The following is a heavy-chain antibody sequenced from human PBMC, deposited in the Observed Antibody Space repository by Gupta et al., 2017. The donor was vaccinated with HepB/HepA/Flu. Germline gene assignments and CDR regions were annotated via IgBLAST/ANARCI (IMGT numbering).Heavy chain of an antibody. CDR1: VGSISSVDCY. D-gene: IGHD3-22*01. J-gene: IGHJ3*02. Sequence: QVQLQESCALLATPRQTLSPTCSVSVGSISSVDCYWRWIRQAPGKGLEWIGYIYYSGSTYYNPSLKSRVTIAVDTYKNQFSLKLSSVTAADTAVYYCARADSIRRITMKGVVSDVFAIWGQGTMVTVSS. V-gene: IGHV4-30-4*01. CDR3: ARADSIRRITMKGVVSDVFAI. CDR2: IYYSGST.